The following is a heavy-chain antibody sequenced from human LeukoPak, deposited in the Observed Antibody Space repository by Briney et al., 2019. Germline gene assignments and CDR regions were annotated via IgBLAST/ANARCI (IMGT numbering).Heavy chain of an antibody. CDR2: IKPSGTEK. CDR3: ARACTTSCYIVPHADY. Sequence: PGGSLRLSCVASGFTFSSYYMTWVRQAPGKGLEWVANIKPSGTEKYYVDSVKGRFTISRDNAKNSLYLQMNSLRAEDTAVYYCARACTTSCYIVPHADYWGPGTQVTVSS. CDR1: GFTFSSYY. J-gene: IGHJ4*02. D-gene: IGHD2-2*02. V-gene: IGHV3-7*01.